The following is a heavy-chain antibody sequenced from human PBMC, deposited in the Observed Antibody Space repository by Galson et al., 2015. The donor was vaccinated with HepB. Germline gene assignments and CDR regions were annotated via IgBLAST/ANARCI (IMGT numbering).Heavy chain of an antibody. Sequence: SVKVSCKASGYTFSISAMHWVRQAPGQRLEWMGWINAGNGNTKYSQNLEGRVTITRDTSASTAYMELSGLRSEDTAVYYCATSVAVPPVTKAFDLWGQGTMVTVSS. CDR2: INAGNGNT. J-gene: IGHJ3*01. CDR1: GYTFSISA. V-gene: IGHV1-3*01. D-gene: IGHD2-2*01. CDR3: ATSVAVPPVTKAFDL.